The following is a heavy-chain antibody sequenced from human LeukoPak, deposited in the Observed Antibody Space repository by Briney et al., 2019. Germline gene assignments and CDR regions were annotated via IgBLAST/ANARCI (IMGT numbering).Heavy chain of an antibody. D-gene: IGHD3-22*01. CDR3: ARDLSYDSSGFDY. Sequence: SETLSLTCPVSGGSISSSNWWSWVRQPPGKGLEWIGEIYHSGSTNYNPSIKSRVTISVDKSKNQFSLKLSSVTAADTAVYYCARDLSYDSSGFDYWGQGTLVTVSS. CDR2: IYHSGST. V-gene: IGHV4-4*02. J-gene: IGHJ4*02. CDR1: GGSISSSNW.